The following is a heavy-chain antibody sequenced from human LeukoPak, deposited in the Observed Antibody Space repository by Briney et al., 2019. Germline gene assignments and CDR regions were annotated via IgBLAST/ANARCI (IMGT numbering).Heavy chain of an antibody. CDR3: ELEIDAFDI. V-gene: IGHV4-34*01. J-gene: IGHJ3*02. D-gene: IGHD1-1*01. CDR2: INHSGST. Sequence: PSETLSLTCAVYGGSFSGYYWSWIRQPPGKGLEWIGEINHSGSTNYNPSLKSRVTISVDTSKNQFSLKLSSVTAADTAVYYCELEIDAFDIWGQGTMATVSS. CDR1: GGSFSGYY.